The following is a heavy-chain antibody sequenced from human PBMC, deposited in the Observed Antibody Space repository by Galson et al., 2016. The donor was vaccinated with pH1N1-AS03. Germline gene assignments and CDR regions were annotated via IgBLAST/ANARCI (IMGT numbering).Heavy chain of an antibody. V-gene: IGHV4-39*07. CDR3: AREGAAGDPDDS. Sequence: SETLSLTCTVSGASISSGSYYWTWIRQPPGKGLEWIGSIYHSGSTYYNPSLKSRITISVDTSKNQFSLNLYSVTAADTAVYYCAREGAAGDPDDSWGQGTLVTVSS. CDR1: GASISSGSYY. D-gene: IGHD6-13*01. CDR2: IYHSGST. J-gene: IGHJ4*02.